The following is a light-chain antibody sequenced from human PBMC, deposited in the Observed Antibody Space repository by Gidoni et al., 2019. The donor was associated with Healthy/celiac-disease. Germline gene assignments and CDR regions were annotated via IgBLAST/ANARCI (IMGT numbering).Light chain of an antibody. Sequence: DRVMTQSPLSLPVTPGEPASISCRSSQSLLHSNGYNYLDWYQQKPVQSPQLLIYLGSNRASGVPDRISGSGSGTDFTLKISRVEAEDVGVYYCMQALQTPLTFXXXTKVEIK. CDR2: LGS. CDR3: MQALQTPLT. J-gene: IGKJ1*01. V-gene: IGKV2-28*01. CDR1: QSLLHSNGYNY.